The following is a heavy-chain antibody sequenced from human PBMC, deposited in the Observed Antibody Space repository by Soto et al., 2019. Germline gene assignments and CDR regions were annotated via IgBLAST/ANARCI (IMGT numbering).Heavy chain of an antibody. D-gene: IGHD2-15*01. CDR3: ARLSFSGYSGYEFDS. CDR2: IIPIFGTA. Sequence: SVKVSCKASGGTFSSYAISWVRQAPGQGLEWMGGIIPIFGTANYAQKFQGRVTITADESTSTAYTELSSLRSEDTAVYYCARLSFSGYSGYEFDSWAQGTLVTVSS. J-gene: IGHJ4*02. V-gene: IGHV1-69*13. CDR1: GGTFSSYA.